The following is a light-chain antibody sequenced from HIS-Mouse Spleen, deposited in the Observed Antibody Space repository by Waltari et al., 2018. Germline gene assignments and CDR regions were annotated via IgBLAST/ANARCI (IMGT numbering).Light chain of an antibody. CDR1: QSVSSY. CDR2: DAS. CDR3: QQRSNWPLYT. V-gene: IGKV3-11*01. Sequence: EIVLTQSPATLSLSPGERATLSCRASQSVSSYLACYQRKPGQAPRLLIYDASNRATGIPARFSGSGSGTDFTLTISSLEPEDFAVYYCQQRSNWPLYTFGQGTKLEIK. J-gene: IGKJ2*01.